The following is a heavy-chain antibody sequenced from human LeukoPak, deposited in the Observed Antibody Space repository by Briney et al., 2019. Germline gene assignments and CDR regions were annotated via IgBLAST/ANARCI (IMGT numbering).Heavy chain of an antibody. J-gene: IGHJ5*01. Sequence: GASVKVSCKASEYSFSSYGIRWVRQAPGQRLEWMGGINAGNGNTKYSQKFQGRVTITRDTSATTAYMELNSLRSEDTAVYYCAKSGASPPGNWLDSWGQGTLVTVSS. CDR1: EYSFSSYG. CDR3: AKSGASPPGNWLDS. CDR2: INAGNGNT. D-gene: IGHD1-26*01. V-gene: IGHV1-3*01.